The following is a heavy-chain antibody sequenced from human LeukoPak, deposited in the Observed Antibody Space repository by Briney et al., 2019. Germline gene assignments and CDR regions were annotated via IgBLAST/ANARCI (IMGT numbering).Heavy chain of an antibody. CDR3: AKEVAPVGIVESLCLNY. V-gene: IGHV3-30*02. D-gene: IGHD5-12*01. CDR2: IRYDGSNK. J-gene: IGHJ4*02. Sequence: GGSLRLSCAVSGFTFSSYAMHWVRQAPGKGLEWVAFIRYDGSNKYYADSVKGRFTISRDNSKNTLYLQMNSLRAEDTAVYYCAKEVAPVGIVESLCLNYWGQGTLVTVSS. CDR1: GFTFSSYA.